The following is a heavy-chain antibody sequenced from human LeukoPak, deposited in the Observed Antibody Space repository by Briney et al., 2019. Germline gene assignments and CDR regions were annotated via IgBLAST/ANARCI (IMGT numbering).Heavy chain of an antibody. V-gene: IGHV3-15*07. Sequence: GGSLRLSCAASGFTFTNTRMNWVRQAPGKGLEWVGRIKSKTDGGTTDYAAPVKGRFTISRDDSKNTLSLQMNSLKTEDTALYYCTTTLYSSSLDWGQGTLVTVSS. CDR1: GFTFTNTR. J-gene: IGHJ4*02. CDR3: TTTLYSSSLD. CDR2: IKSKTDGGTT. D-gene: IGHD6-13*01.